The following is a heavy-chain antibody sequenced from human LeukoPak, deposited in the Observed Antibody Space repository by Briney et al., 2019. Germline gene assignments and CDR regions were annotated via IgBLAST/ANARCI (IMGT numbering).Heavy chain of an antibody. D-gene: IGHD6-13*01. CDR3: ARDVRQQLLEGGFDN. CDR2: IFSSGST. J-gene: IGHJ4*02. V-gene: IGHV4-4*07. Sequence: PSETLSLTCTVSGGSISSYYWSWIRQPAGKGLEWIGRIFSSGSTSYNPSLKSRVTMSVDTSKNQFSLKVTSVTAADTAGYYCARDVRQQLLEGGFDNWGEGTLVTVS. CDR1: GGSISSYY.